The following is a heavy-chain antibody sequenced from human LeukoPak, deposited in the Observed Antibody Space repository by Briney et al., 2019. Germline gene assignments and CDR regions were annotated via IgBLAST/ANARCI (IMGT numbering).Heavy chain of an antibody. D-gene: IGHD4-17*01. V-gene: IGHV3-7*03. CDR3: ARTYGDYFDY. CDR2: VNRDGSET. CDR1: GFALSSHW. J-gene: IGHJ4*02. Sequence: GGSLRLSCAASGFALSSHWMTWVRQVPGRGPEWVANVNRDGSETYYLDSVKGRFTISKDNAKNSLYLQMNSLRAEDTAVYYCARTYGDYFDYWGQGTLVTVSS.